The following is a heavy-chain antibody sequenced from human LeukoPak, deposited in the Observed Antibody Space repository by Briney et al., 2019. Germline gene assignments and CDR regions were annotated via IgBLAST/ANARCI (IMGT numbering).Heavy chain of an antibody. D-gene: IGHD3-10*01. Sequence: PGGSLRLSCAASGFTFSSYAMSWVRQAPGKGLEWVSAISGSGGSTYYADSVKGRFTISRDNSKNTLYLQMNSLGAEDTAVYYCANLLLWFGELSPDPFDYWGQGTLVTVSS. CDR3: ANLLLWFGELSPDPFDY. CDR1: GFTFSSYA. V-gene: IGHV3-23*01. J-gene: IGHJ4*02. CDR2: ISGSGGST.